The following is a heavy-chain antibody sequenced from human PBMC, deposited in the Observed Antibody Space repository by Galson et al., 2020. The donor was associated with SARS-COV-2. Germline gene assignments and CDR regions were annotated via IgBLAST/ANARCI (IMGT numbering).Heavy chain of an antibody. V-gene: IGHV4-59*08. CDR3: ASGPTILKYYFPH. CDR2: IFSNGDT. D-gene: IGHD3-10*02. Sequence: SETLSLTCKVSSNSISNYYWSWIRQPPGKGLECLGYIFSNGDTNYHPSLKSRVTISIDTSKNQFSLKLSSVTAADMAVYYCASGPTILKYYFPHWGQGTLVTVSS. CDR1: SNSISNYY. J-gene: IGHJ4*02.